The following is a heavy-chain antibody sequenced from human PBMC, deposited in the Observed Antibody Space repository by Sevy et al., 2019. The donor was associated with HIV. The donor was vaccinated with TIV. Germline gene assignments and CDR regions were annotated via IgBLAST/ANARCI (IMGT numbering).Heavy chain of an antibody. D-gene: IGHD2-8*02. CDR2: ISYDGSNK. CDR3: ARDRKVLLVVYAIPFDAFDI. CDR1: GFTFSSYG. J-gene: IGHJ3*02. Sequence: GGSLRLSCAASGFTFSSYGMHWIRQAPGKGLEWVAVISYDGSNKYYADSVKGRFTISRDNSKNTLYLQMNSLRPEDTAVYYCARDRKVLLVVYAIPFDAFDIWGQRTMVTVSS. V-gene: IGHV3-30*03.